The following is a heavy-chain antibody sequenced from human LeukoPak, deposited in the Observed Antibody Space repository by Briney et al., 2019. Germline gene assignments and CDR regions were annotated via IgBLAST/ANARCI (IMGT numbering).Heavy chain of an antibody. CDR1: GGTFSSYA. J-gene: IGHJ4*02. D-gene: IGHD3/OR15-3a*01. CDR3: AISGLAQPVGLRDY. Sequence: GSSVKVSCKASGGTFSSYAISWVRQAPGQGLEWMGRIIPIFGTANYAQKFQGRVTITTDESTSTAYMELSSLRSEDTAVYYCAISGLAQPVGLRDYWGQGTLVTVSS. V-gene: IGHV1-69*05. CDR2: IIPIFGTA.